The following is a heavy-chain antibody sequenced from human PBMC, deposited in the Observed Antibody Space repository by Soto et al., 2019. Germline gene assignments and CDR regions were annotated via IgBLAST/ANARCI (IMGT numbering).Heavy chain of an antibody. Sequence: QVQLQESGPGLVKPSETLSLTCTVSGGSITSYYWNCSRQPPGKGREWIGYIYSSGSTNYNPSLNGRVTMSLDTSKNQVSLNVTSVTAADTAVYYCAATPRDWGQGRLVTVSS. CDR3: AATPRD. CDR1: GGSITSYY. D-gene: IGHD2-15*01. CDR2: IYSSGST. J-gene: IGHJ4*02. V-gene: IGHV4-59*01.